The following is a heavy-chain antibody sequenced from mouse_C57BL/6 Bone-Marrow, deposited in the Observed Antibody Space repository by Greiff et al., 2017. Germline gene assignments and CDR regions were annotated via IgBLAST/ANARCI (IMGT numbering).Heavy chain of an antibody. CDR1: GYSFTSYY. J-gene: IGHJ1*03. V-gene: IGHV1-66*01. Sequence: QVQLQQSGPELVKPGASVKISCKASGYSFTSYYIHWVKQRPGQGLEWIGWICPGSGNTKYNEKFKGKATLTADTSSSTAYMQLSSLTSEDSAVYYCARDGSSYWYFDVWGTGTTVTGSS. D-gene: IGHD1-1*01. CDR2: ICPGSGNT. CDR3: ARDGSSYWYFDV.